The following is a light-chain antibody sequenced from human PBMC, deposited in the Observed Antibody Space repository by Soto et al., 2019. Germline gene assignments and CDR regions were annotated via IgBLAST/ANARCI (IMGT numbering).Light chain of an antibody. V-gene: IGKV1-5*01. CDR2: DAS. CDR1: QRISSW. J-gene: IGKJ1*01. CDR3: QQYNSYSVT. Sequence: DIQMTQSPSTLSASVGDRVTITCRASQRISSWLAWYQQKPGKAPKLLIYDASSLESGVPSRFSGSGSGTEFTITISSLQPDDFVTYYCQQYNSYSVTFGQGTKVEIK.